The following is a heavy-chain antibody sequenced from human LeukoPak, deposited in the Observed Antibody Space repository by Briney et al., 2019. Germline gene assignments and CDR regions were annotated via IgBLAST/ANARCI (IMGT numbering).Heavy chain of an antibody. CDR1: GGSISSSSYY. J-gene: IGHJ3*02. CDR2: IYYSGCT. Sequence: SEPLSLTCTVSGGSISSSSYYWGWTRQPPGKGLEWIGSIYYSGCTYYNPSLKSRVTISVDTSKNQFSLKLSSVTAADTAVYYCARNSNTPDIVATILAFDIWGRGTRVTVSS. D-gene: IGHD5-12*01. V-gene: IGHV4-39*07. CDR3: ARNSNTPDIVATILAFDI.